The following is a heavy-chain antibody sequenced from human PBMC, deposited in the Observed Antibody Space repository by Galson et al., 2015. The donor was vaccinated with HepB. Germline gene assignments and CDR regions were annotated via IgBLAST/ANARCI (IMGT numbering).Heavy chain of an antibody. V-gene: IGHV2-5*01. D-gene: IGHD3-16*01. Sequence: PALVKPTQTLTLTCTFSGLSLTTSGVAVGWIRQPPGEALEWLALIYWNDIKHYNPSLENRLTITKDTSENQVILTMTNMDPVDTGTYFCVHSRKLGMNFDSWGQGALVTVSS. J-gene: IGHJ4*02. CDR1: GLSLTTSGVA. CDR2: IYWNDIK. CDR3: VHSRKLGMNFDS.